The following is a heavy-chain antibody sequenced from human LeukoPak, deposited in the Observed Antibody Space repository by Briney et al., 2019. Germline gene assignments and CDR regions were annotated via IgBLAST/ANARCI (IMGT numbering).Heavy chain of an antibody. CDR3: ARDCGGISCPGVAFDI. J-gene: IGHJ3*02. V-gene: IGHV3-21*01. CDR2: IGSGGNYR. D-gene: IGHD2-2*01. Sequence: GGSLRLSCAASGFVFSTYNMKWVRQAPGKGLEWVSSIGSGGNYRYYGDSVKGRFTISRDNAKNSLFLQMNSLRAEDTAVYYCARDCGGISCPGVAFDIWGQGTMVTVSS. CDR1: GFVFSTYN.